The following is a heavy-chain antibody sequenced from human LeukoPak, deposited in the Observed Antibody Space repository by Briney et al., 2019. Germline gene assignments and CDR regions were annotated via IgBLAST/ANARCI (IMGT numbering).Heavy chain of an antibody. D-gene: IGHD3-9*01. J-gene: IGHJ5*02. CDR1: GYTFTGYY. CDR2: INPNSGGT. Sequence: ASVKVSCKASGYTFTGYYMHWVRQAPGQGLEWMGWINPNSGGTNYAQKFQGRVTMTRDTSISTAYMELSRLRSDDTAVYYCARESRYFDWLPGNWFDPWGQGTLVTVSS. V-gene: IGHV1-2*02. CDR3: ARESRYFDWLPGNWFDP.